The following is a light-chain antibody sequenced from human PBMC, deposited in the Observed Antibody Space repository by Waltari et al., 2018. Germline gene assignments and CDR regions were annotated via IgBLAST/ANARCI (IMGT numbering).Light chain of an antibody. J-gene: IGKJ1*01. Sequence: DIVMTQSPDSLAVSLGEKATIPCKSSQSVFSRSNDKRYLSWYQQNPGQPPNLLIYWASTRESGVPDRFSGSGSGTDFTLTISSLQAEDVAVYYCQQYYRTPQTFGQGTKGEVK. V-gene: IGKV4-1*01. CDR1: QSVFSRSNDKRY. CDR3: QQYYRTPQT. CDR2: WAS.